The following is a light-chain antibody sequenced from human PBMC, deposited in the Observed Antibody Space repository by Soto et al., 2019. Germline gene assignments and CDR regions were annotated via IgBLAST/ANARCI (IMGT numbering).Light chain of an antibody. J-gene: IGKJ1*01. Sequence: EIVLTQSPGTLSLSPGERATLSCRASQSVSSSYLAWYQQKPGQAPRLLIYGASSRATGIPARFSGSGSAKVFPLTISRLEPEYFAVYYCQQYSSSPLWTFGQGTKVEIK. CDR3: QQYSSSPLWT. CDR2: GAS. CDR1: QSVSSSY. V-gene: IGKV3-20*01.